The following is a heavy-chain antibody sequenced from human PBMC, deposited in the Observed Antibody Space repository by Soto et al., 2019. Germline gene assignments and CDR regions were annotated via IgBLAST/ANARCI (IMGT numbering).Heavy chain of an antibody. V-gene: IGHV3-33*01. J-gene: IGHJ6*02. Sequence: VQLVESGGGVVQPGRSLRLSCAASGFTFSSYGMHWVRQAPGKGLEWVAVIWYDGSNKYYADSVKGRFTISRDNSKNALYLQMNSLRGEDTAVYYCARDRGRYYYDSSGYPRDGMDVWGQGTTVTVSS. D-gene: IGHD3-22*01. CDR1: GFTFSSYG. CDR3: ARDRGRYYYDSSGYPRDGMDV. CDR2: IWYDGSNK.